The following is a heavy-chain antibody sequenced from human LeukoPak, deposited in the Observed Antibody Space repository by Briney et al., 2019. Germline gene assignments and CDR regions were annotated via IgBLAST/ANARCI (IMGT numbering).Heavy chain of an antibody. Sequence: ETPSLTCTVSGGSISSYYWNWIGQPPRKGLEWIGYIYYSGSTNYNPSLKSRVNLSVDTSKNQFSLKLSSVTAADTAVYYCARDMVRGVKAYLSWFDHWGQGTLVTVSS. CDR2: IYYSGST. CDR1: GGSISSYY. D-gene: IGHD3-10*01. J-gene: IGHJ5*02. V-gene: IGHV4-59*12. CDR3: ARDMVRGVKAYLSWFDH.